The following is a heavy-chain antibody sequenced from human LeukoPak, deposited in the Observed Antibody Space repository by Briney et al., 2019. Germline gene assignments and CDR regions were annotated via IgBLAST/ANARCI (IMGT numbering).Heavy chain of an antibody. J-gene: IGHJ4*02. D-gene: IGHD1-26*01. CDR3: GRDYSGSYGYFDY. CDR1: GFTFSSYS. V-gene: IGHV3-48*01. Sequence: GGSLRLSCAASGFTFSSYSMNWVRQAPGKGLEWVSYISSSSSTIYYADSVKGRFTISRDNAKNSLYLQMNSLRAEDTPVYYCGRDYSGSYGYFDYGGQGPRVPVSS. CDR2: ISSSSSTI.